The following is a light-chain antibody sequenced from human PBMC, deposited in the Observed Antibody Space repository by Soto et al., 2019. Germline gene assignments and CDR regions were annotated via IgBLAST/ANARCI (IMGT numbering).Light chain of an antibody. CDR3: QQYHIYSGT. V-gene: IGKV1-5*03. J-gene: IGKJ1*01. CDR2: KAS. CDR1: QTIDSW. Sequence: DIQMTQSPSTLSASVGDRVTITCRASQTIDSWLAWYQQRPGKPPNLLIYKASTLASGVPSRFSGSGSGTEFTLTITSLQPDDFAACYCQQYHIYSGTFGQGTKVDIK.